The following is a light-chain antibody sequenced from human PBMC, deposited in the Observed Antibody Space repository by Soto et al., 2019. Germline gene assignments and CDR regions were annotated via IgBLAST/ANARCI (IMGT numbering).Light chain of an antibody. Sequence: EIVLTQSPATLSLSPGERATLSCRASQSVSTYLAWYQQKPGQAPRLLIYDASNRATGVPARFSGSGSLTDFTLTISTLEPEDFAVYYCQQRSNWLTFGGGTKVEMK. CDR3: QQRSNWLT. J-gene: IGKJ4*01. CDR2: DAS. V-gene: IGKV3-11*01. CDR1: QSVSTY.